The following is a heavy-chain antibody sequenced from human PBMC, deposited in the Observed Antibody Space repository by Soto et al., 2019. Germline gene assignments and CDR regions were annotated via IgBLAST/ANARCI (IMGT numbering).Heavy chain of an antibody. CDR3: ARDLTNYYDSSGYYLTRDY. CDR2: ISAYNGNT. V-gene: IGHV1-18*01. CDR1: GYTFTSYG. Sequence: RASVKVSCKASGYTFTSYGISWVRQAPGQGLEWMGWISAYNGNTNYAQKLQGRVTMTTDTSTSTAYMELRSLRSDDTAVYYCARDLTNYYDSSGYYLTRDYWGQGTLVTVSS. J-gene: IGHJ4*02. D-gene: IGHD3-22*01.